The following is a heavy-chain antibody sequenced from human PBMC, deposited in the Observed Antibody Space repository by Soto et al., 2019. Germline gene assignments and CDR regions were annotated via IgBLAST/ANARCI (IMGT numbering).Heavy chain of an antibody. Sequence: GGSLRLSCAASGFTFSSYSMNWVRQAPGKGLEWVSSISSSSSYIYYADSVKGRFTISRDNAKNSLCLQMNSLRAEDTAVYYCARVPGNSWYGMDVWGQGTTVTVSS. CDR3: ARVPGNSWYGMDV. CDR2: ISSSSSYI. V-gene: IGHV3-21*01. CDR1: GFTFSSYS. J-gene: IGHJ6*02. D-gene: IGHD5-18*01.